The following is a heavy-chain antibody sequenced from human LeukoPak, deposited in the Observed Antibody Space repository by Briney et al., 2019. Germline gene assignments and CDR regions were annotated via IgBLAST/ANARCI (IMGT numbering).Heavy chain of an antibody. J-gene: IGHJ4*02. Sequence: GGSLRLSCAASGFTFSSYAMSWVRQAPGKGLEWVSAISGSGGSTYYADSVKGRFTISRDNSKNTLYLQMNSLRAEDTAAYYCAKDSFMVRGVPDYWGQGTLVTVSS. CDR1: GFTFSSYA. D-gene: IGHD3-10*01. CDR3: AKDSFMVRGVPDY. CDR2: ISGSGGST. V-gene: IGHV3-23*01.